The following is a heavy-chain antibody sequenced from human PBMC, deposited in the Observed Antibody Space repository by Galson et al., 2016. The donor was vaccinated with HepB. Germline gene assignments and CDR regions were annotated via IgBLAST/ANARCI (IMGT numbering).Heavy chain of an antibody. J-gene: IGHJ4*02. CDR3: ARDRGSYCGGDCSDYYFDY. Sequence: FTFSDYYMSWIRQAPGKGLEWVSYISVTSTYTNYADSVKGRFTVSRDNAKNSLYLQMNTLRAEDTAIYYCARDRGSYCGGDCSDYYFDYWGQGTLVTVSS. D-gene: IGHD2-21*02. CDR1: FTFSDYY. V-gene: IGHV3-11*06. CDR2: ISVTSTYT.